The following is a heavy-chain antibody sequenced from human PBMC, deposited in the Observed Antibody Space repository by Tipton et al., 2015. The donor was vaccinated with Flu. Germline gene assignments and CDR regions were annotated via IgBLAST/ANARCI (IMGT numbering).Heavy chain of an antibody. D-gene: IGHD3-10*01. J-gene: IGHJ4*02. Sequence: QSGPEVKKPGASVRLSCKASGYTFTSYYLHWVRQAPGQGLEWMGIIRPIGATTNYAQKFRGRLTMTRDTSTSTVYMELSSPKSEDTAVYYCARGEKISLSWFGDFDYWGQGALVTVSS. CDR2: IRPIGATT. V-gene: IGHV1-46*01. CDR3: ARGEKISLSWFGDFDY. CDR1: GYTFTSYY.